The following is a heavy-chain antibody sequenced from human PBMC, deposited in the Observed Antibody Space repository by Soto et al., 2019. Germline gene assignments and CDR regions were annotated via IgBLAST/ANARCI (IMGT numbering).Heavy chain of an antibody. CDR2: ISYDGSNK. V-gene: IGHV3-30*18. CDR1: GFTFSSYG. Sequence: QVQLVESGGGVVQPGRSLRLSCAASGFTFSSYGMHWVRQAPGKGLEWVAVISYDGSNKYYADSVKGRFTISRDNSKNTMYLQMNSLRAEDTAVYYCAKEVGGYDWGGYYYYGMDVWGQGTTVTVSS. D-gene: IGHD5-12*01. CDR3: AKEVGGYDWGGYYYYGMDV. J-gene: IGHJ6*02.